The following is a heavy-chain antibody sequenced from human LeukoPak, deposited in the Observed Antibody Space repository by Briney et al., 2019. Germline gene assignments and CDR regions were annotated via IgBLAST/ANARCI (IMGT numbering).Heavy chain of an antibody. D-gene: IGHD2-21*01. V-gene: IGHV3-23*01. CDR3: AKAPVTSCRGAYCYPFDY. CDR2: ISSTDAGT. Sequence: GGSLRLSCETSGFTFSRYAMQWVRQAPGKGLEWVSAISSTDAGTYHADSVRGRFTISRDSSKNTLYLQMNSLRAEDAAVYYCAKAPVTSCRGAYCYPFDYWGQGTLVTVSS. CDR1: GFTFSRYA. J-gene: IGHJ4*02.